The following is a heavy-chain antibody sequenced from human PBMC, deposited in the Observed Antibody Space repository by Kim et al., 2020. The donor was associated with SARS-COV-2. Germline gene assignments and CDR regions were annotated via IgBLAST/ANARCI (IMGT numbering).Heavy chain of an antibody. CDR1: GYTFTAYY. D-gene: IGHD5-18*01. V-gene: IGHV1-2*02. Sequence: ASVKVSCKASGYTFTAYYMHWVRQAPGQGLEWMGWINPNSGGTNYAQKFQGRVTMTRDTSISTAYMELSRLRSDDTAVYYCAREPLDTAMAPHDYWGQGTLVTVSS. CDR2: INPNSGGT. J-gene: IGHJ4*02. CDR3: AREPLDTAMAPHDY.